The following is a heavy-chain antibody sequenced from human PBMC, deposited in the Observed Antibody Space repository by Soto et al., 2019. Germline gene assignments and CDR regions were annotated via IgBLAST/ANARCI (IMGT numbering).Heavy chain of an antibody. V-gene: IGHV3-23*01. J-gene: IGHJ6*03. CDR2: LGGNGFTA. CDR3: AKALRSSLNFFYYMDV. Sequence: EVQLLESGGGLVQPGGSLRLSCVVSGFTFGSYAMSWVRQAPEKGPEWVAILGGNGFTAYYAVSVKGRFTISGDKSKSTLFLQVNSLKADDTGVYYCAKALRSSLNFFYYMDVWGRGTSVTVSS. D-gene: IGHD2-2*01. CDR1: GFTFGSYA.